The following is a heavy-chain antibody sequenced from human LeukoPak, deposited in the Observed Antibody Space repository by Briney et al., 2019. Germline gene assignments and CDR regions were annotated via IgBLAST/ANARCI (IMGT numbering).Heavy chain of an antibody. CDR2: MNPNSGNT. D-gene: IGHD3-3*01. Sequence: GASVKVSCKASGYTFTSYDINWVRQATGQGLEWMGWMNPNSGNTGYAQKFQGRVTITRNTSISTAYMELSSLRSEDTAVYYCARGGPYYDFWSGYFNWFDPWGQGTLVTVSS. CDR3: ARGGPYYDFWSGYFNWFDP. CDR1: GYTFTSYD. J-gene: IGHJ5*02. V-gene: IGHV1-8*03.